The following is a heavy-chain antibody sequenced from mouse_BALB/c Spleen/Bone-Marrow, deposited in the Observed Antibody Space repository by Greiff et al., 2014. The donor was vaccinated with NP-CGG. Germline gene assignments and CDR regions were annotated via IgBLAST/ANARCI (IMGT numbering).Heavy chain of an antibody. J-gene: IGHJ4*01. CDR2: ISSGSSTI. CDR3: TRSGTLGAMDY. D-gene: IGHD3-3*01. CDR1: GFTFSSFG. Sequence: EVQGVESGGGLVQPGGSRKLSCAASGFTFSSFGMHWVRQAPEKGLEWVAYISSGSSTIYYADTMKGRLTISRDNPKNTLFLQMTSLRSEDTAMYYCTRSGTLGAMDYWGQGNSVTVSS. V-gene: IGHV5-17*02.